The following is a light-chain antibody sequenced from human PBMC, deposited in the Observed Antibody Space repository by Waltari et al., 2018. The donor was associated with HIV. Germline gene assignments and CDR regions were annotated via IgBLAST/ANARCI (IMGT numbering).Light chain of an antibody. J-gene: IGLJ1*01. CDR1: SGYSDYK. Sequence: QPVLTQPPSASASLGASVTLTCTLSSGYSDYKVDWYQQRQGKGPRFVMRVGTGGIVGSKGDGIPDRFSVLGSGLNRFLTIKNIQEVDESDYHCGADHGSGSNFVYVFGTGTKVTVL. V-gene: IGLV9-49*01. CDR3: GADHGSGSNFVYV. CDR2: VGTGGIVG.